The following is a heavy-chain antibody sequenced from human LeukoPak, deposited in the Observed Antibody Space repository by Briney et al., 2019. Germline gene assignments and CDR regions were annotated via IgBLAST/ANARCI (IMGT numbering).Heavy chain of an antibody. Sequence: ASVKVSCKASGYTFTSYYMHWVRQAPGQGLEWMGIINPSGGSTSYAQKFQGRVTMTRGMSTSTVYMELSSLRSEDTAVYYCAREERGFLADYWGQGTLVTVSS. J-gene: IGHJ4*02. CDR1: GYTFTSYY. CDR3: AREERGFLADY. V-gene: IGHV1-46*01. D-gene: IGHD2-21*01. CDR2: INPSGGST.